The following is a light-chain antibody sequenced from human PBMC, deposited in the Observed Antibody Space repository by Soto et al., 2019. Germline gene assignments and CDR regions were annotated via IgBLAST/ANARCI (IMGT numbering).Light chain of an antibody. CDR3: QVWDSSEGV. J-gene: IGLJ1*01. CDR2: YDS. CDR1: NIGSKS. Sequence: SYELTQTPSVSVAPGKTATITCGGNNIGSKSVHWYQQRPGQAPVVVIYYDSDRPSGIPERFSGSNSGNTATLTISRVEAGGEADYYCQVWDSSEGVFGTGTKVTVL. V-gene: IGLV3-21*04.